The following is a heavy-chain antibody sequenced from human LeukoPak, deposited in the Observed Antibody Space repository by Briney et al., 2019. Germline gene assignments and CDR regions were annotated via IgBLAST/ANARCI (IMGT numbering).Heavy chain of an antibody. V-gene: IGHV1-24*01. J-gene: IGHJ6*02. D-gene: IGHD3-10*01. Sequence: ASVKVSCKVSGYTLTELSMHWVRQAPGKGLEWMGGFDPEDGEAIYAQKFQGRVTVTEDTSTDTAYMELSSLRSEDTAVYYCAKSGVYYYYGMDVWGQGTTVTVSS. CDR2: FDPEDGEA. CDR3: AKSGVYYYYGMDV. CDR1: GYTLTELS.